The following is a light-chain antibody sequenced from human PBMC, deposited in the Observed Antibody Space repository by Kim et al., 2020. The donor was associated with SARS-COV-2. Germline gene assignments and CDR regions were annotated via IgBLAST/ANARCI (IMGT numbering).Light chain of an antibody. J-gene: IGLJ3*02. V-gene: IGLV6-57*03. CDR1: RGSIASTY. CDR2: EDN. Sequence: GKTVTISCPRSRGSIASTYVQWYQQRPGSAPTTVIYEDNQRPSGVPDRFSGSIDSSSNSASLTISGLKTEDEADYFCQSYDDSNQVFGGGTKLTVL. CDR3: QSYDDSNQV.